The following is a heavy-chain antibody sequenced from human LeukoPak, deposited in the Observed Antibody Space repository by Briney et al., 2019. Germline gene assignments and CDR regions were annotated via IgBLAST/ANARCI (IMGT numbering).Heavy chain of an antibody. CDR3: ARDAGTS. J-gene: IGHJ5*02. D-gene: IGHD1-14*01. Sequence: SETLSLTCTVSGGSISSYYWSWIWQPPGKGLEWIGYIHYTGSTNYNPTLKSRVTISVDTSKNQFSLRLSSVTAADTAVYYCARDAGTSWGQGTLVTVSS. V-gene: IGHV4-59*01. CDR1: GGSISSYY. CDR2: IHYTGST.